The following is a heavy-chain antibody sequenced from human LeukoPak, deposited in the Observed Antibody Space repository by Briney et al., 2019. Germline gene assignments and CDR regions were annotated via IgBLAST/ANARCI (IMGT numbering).Heavy chain of an antibody. V-gene: IGHV1-18*01. CDR1: GGTFSSYA. J-gene: IGHJ5*02. CDR2: ISAYNGNT. D-gene: IGHD6-13*01. Sequence: EASVKVSCKASGGTFSSYAISWVRQAPGQGLEWMGWISAYNGNTNYAQKLQGRVTMTTDTSTSTAYMELRSLRSDDTAVYYCAREWGMRWQQLVHWFDPWGQGTLVTVSS. CDR3: AREWGMRWQQLVHWFDP.